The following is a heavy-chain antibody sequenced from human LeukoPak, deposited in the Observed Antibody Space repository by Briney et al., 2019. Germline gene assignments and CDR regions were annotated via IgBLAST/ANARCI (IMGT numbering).Heavy chain of an antibody. CDR2: ISDTGGTT. Sequence: GGSLRLSCAASGFTFSNYAMTWVRQAQGKGLEWVSTISDTGGTTYYADSVKGRFTISRDNSKNTLYLQMNTLRAEDTAVYYAVRGWYLEYWGQGTLVTVSS. D-gene: IGHD4-17*01. J-gene: IGHJ4*02. V-gene: IGHV3-23*01. CDR1: GFTFSNYA. CDR3: VRGWYLEY.